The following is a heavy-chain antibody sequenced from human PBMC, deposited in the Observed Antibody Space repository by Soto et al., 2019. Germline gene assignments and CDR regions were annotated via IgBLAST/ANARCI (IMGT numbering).Heavy chain of an antibody. CDR1: GFTFSSYG. D-gene: IGHD3-16*01. CDR2: IWYDGSNK. CDR3: GKDGGSRGGGYYMDV. Sequence: PGGSLRLSCAASGFTFSSYGMHWVRQAPGKGLEWVAVIWYDGSNKYYADSVKGRFTISRDNSKNTLYLQMNSLRAEDTAVYYCGKDGGSRGGGYYMDVWGKGTTVTVSS. V-gene: IGHV3-33*06. J-gene: IGHJ6*03.